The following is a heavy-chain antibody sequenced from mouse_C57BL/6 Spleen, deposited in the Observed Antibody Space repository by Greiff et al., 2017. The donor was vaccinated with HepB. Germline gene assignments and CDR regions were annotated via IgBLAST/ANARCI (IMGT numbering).Heavy chain of an antibody. D-gene: IGHD3-3*01. J-gene: IGHJ3*01. Sequence: VQLQQPGAELVKPGASVKMSCKASGYTFTSYWITWVKQRPGQGLEWIGDIYPGSGSTNYNEKFKSKDTLTVDTSASTAYMQLSSLTSEDSAVYCCARRDSFADWGQGTLVTVSA. CDR3: ARRDSFAD. CDR2: IYPGSGST. V-gene: IGHV1-55*01. CDR1: GYTFTSYW.